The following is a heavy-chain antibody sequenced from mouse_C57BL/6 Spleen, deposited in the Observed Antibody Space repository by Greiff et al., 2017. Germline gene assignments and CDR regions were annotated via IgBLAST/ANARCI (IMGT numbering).Heavy chain of an antibody. CDR3: AKKEGEADCYFDV. V-gene: IGHV2-5*01. J-gene: IGHJ1*03. CDR1: GFSLTSYG. Sequence: QVQLQQSGPGLVQPSQCLSITCTVSGFSLTSYGVHWVRQSPGKGLEWLGVIWRGGSTDYTAAFMSRLSITKDNSKSQVFFKMNSLQADDTAIYYCAKKEGEADCYFDVGGTGTTVTVSS. CDR2: IWRGGST.